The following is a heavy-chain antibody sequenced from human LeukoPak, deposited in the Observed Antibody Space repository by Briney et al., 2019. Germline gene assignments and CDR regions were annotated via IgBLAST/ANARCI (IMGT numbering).Heavy chain of an antibody. Sequence: GGSLRLSCAASGFTFSSYWMHWVRQAPGKGLVWVSRINSDGTTTTYADSVKGRFTISRDNAKNTLYLQMNSLRFEDTAVYYCARGYYYDSSGPNIPFDYWGQGTLVTVSS. CDR3: ARGYYYDSSGPNIPFDY. CDR2: INSDGTTT. V-gene: IGHV3-74*01. CDR1: GFTFSSYW. D-gene: IGHD3-22*01. J-gene: IGHJ4*02.